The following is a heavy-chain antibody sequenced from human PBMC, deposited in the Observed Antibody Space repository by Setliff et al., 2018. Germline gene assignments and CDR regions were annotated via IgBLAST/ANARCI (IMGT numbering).Heavy chain of an antibody. CDR1: GFTFRTYE. J-gene: IGHJ6*02. CDR3: ARRLPYFDMDV. Sequence: GGSLRLSCEASGFTFRTYEMIWVRQAPGKGLERVSKTHTDGITIYSDSVRGRFTISRDSAKNSLHLQMTSLSAEDTAVYDCARRLPYFDMDVWGQGTTVTVSS. CDR2: THTDGITI. V-gene: IGHV3-48*03. D-gene: IGHD3-9*01.